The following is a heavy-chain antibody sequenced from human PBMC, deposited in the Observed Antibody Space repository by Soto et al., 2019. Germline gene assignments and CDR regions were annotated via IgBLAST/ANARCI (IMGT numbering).Heavy chain of an antibody. CDR3: ARGHSSSWSIPLFDY. CDR2: ISYDGSNK. Sequence: GGSLRLSCAASGFTFSSYAMRWVRQAPGKGLEWVAVISYDGSNKYYADSVKGRFTISRDNSKNTLYLQMNSLRAEDTAVYYCARGHSSSWSIPLFDYWGQGTLVTVSS. D-gene: IGHD6-13*01. CDR1: GFTFSSYA. V-gene: IGHV3-30-3*01. J-gene: IGHJ4*02.